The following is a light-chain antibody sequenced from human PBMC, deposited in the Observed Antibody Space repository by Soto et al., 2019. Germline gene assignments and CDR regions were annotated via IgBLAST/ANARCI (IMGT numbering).Light chain of an antibody. CDR1: SSDVGSYNL. V-gene: IGLV2-23*01. J-gene: IGLJ3*02. CDR2: EGS. Sequence: QSVLTQPASVSGSPGQSITISCTGTSSDVGSYNLVSWYQQHPGKAPKLMIYEGSKRPSGVSDRFCGSKSGNTASLTISGLQAEDEADFYCCSYAGSSSWVFGGGTKVTVL. CDR3: CSYAGSSSWV.